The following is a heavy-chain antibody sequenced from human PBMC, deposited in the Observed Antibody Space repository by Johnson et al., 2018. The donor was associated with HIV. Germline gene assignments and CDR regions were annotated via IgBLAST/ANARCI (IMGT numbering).Heavy chain of an antibody. V-gene: IGHV3-66*01. D-gene: IGHD6-13*01. J-gene: IGHJ3*01. CDR2: LYSGGNT. CDR1: GFSVSNNY. CDR3: ARDGESQQLPLGDAFDV. Sequence: VQLVESGGGLVQSGGSLRLSCGASGFSVSNNYMNWVRQAPGKGLEWVSVLYSGGNTYYADSVRGRFPISRDNSKNTLYLQMSSLKVEDTAMYYCARDGESQQLPLGDAFDVWGQGTMVIVSS.